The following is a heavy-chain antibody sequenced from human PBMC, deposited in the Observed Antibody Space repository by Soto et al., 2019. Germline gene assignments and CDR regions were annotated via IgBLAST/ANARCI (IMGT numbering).Heavy chain of an antibody. V-gene: IGHV3-30*18. Sequence: PGGSLRLSCAASGFTFSSYGMHWVRQAPGKGLEWVAVISYGGSNKYYADSVKGRFTISRDNSKNTLYLQMNSLRAEDTAVYYCAKGFGSTMLRAPYLFDVWGQGTLVTGSS. CDR3: AKGFGSTMLRAPYLFDV. J-gene: IGHJ4*02. CDR2: ISYGGSNK. CDR1: GFTFSSYG. D-gene: IGHD3-3*01.